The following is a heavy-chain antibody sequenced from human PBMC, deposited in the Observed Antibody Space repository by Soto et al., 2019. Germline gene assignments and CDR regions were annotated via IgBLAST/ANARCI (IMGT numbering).Heavy chain of an antibody. Sequence: EVQLLESEGDLVQPGGSLRLSCTASGFIFSDYAMNWVRQAPGKRLEWVSSFTGTSGHTYYAGSVRGRFTISRDNSKNTLYLQMSSLRAEDTAIYYCAKGTRQSCSGATCYPFDFWGQGTLVAVSS. CDR3: AKGTRQSCSGATCYPFDF. CDR2: FTGTSGHT. J-gene: IGHJ4*02. CDR1: GFIFSDYA. D-gene: IGHD2-2*01. V-gene: IGHV3-23*01.